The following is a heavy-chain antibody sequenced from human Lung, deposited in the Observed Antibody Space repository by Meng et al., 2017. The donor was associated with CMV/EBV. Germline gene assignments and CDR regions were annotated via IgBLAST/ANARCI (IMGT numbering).Heavy chain of an antibody. J-gene: IGHJ5*01. CDR2: INHSGSV. CDR3: ARRSWSSSSGYHSFFDS. D-gene: IGHD3-22*01. Sequence: GSXRLSCAVYSGSFTDSYWTWIRQFPGKGPEWIGEINHSGSVRYNPSLESRVSISADTSKNQFSLNLRSVTAADSAIYFCARRSWSSSSGYHSFFDSWGQEXLVTVSS. CDR1: SGSFTDSY. V-gene: IGHV4-34*01.